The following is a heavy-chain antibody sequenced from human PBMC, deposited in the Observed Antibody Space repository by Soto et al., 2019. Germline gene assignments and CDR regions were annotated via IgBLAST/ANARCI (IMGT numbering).Heavy chain of an antibody. CDR1: GFTFSSYA. V-gene: IGHV3-23*01. CDR3: ARYSGSYPSYYFDY. J-gene: IGHJ4*02. D-gene: IGHD1-26*01. CDR2: ISGSGGST. Sequence: LSLSCAASGFTFSSYAMSWVRQAPGKGLEWVSAISGSGGSTYYADSVKGRFTISRDNSKNTLYLQMNSLRAEDAAVYFCARYSGSYPSYYFDYWGQGTLVTVSS.